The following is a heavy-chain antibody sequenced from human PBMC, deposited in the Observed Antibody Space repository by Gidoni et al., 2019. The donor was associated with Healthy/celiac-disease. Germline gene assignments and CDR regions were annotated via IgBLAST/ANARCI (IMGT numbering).Heavy chain of an antibody. CDR3: ANLWVQLEQGY. D-gene: IGHD1-1*01. CDR1: GFTFSSYA. J-gene: IGHJ4*02. Sequence: EVQLLESGGGLVQPGGSLRLSCAASGFTFSSYAMRWVRQAPGKGLEWVSAISGSGGSTYYADSVKGRFTISRDNSKNTLYLQMNSLRAEDTAVYYCANLWVQLEQGYWGQGTLVTVSS. V-gene: IGHV3-23*01. CDR2: ISGSGGST.